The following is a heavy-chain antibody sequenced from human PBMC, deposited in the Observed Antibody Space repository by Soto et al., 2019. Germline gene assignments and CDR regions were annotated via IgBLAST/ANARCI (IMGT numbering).Heavy chain of an antibody. CDR3: ARLWMCSGGSCALMAGWFDP. Sequence: GESLKISCKGSGYSFTSYWIGWVRQMPGKGLEWMGIIYPGDSDTRYSPSFQGQVTISADKSISTAYQQWSSLKASDTAMYCCARLWMCSGGSCALMAGWFDPWGQGTLVTVSS. D-gene: IGHD2-15*01. CDR1: GYSFTSYW. V-gene: IGHV5-51*01. J-gene: IGHJ5*02. CDR2: IYPGDSDT.